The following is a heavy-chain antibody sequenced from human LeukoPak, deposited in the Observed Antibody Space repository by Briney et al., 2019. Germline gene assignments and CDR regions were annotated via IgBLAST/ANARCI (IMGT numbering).Heavy chain of an antibody. CDR3: ATRWTVPILYDY. CDR2: IYYSGST. CDR1: GGSISSGGYY. J-gene: IGHJ4*02. V-gene: IGHV4-31*09. D-gene: IGHD1-1*01. Sequence: SETLSLTCTVSGGSISSGGYYWNWIRQHPGKGLEWIGHIYYSGSTYYNPSLKSRVTISVDKSKNQFSLKLSSVTAADTAVYYCATRWTVPILYDYWGQGTLVTVSS.